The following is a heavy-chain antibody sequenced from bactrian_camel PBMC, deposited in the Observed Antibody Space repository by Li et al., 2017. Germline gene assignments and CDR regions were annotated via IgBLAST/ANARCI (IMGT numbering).Heavy chain of an antibody. Sequence: VQLVESGGGSVQAGGSLKLVCTASGFGVASSDMGWYRQTAGNQREFVSSISADGNTAYSESVKGRFTISNDKAKDTVILRLDSLKPEDTAVYVCKPMGQACRRFESAVRGTQVTVS. CDR1: GFGVASSD. V-gene: IGHV3S53*01. D-gene: IGHD3*01. J-gene: IGHJ4*01. CDR2: ISADGNT.